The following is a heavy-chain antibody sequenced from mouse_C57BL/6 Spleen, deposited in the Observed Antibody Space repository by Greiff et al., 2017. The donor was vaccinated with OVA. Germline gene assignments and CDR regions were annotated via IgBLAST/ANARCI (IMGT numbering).Heavy chain of an antibody. D-gene: IGHD1-1*01. Sequence: EVKLMESGGGLVQPGGSMKLSCVASGFTFSNYWMNWVRQSPEKGLEWVAQIRLKSDNYATHYAESVKGRFTISRDDSKSSVYLQMNNLRAEDTGIYYCTEGSYYGSSFAYWGQGTLVTVSA. V-gene: IGHV6-3*01. CDR3: TEGSYYGSSFAY. CDR2: IRLKSDNYAT. J-gene: IGHJ3*01. CDR1: GFTFSNYW.